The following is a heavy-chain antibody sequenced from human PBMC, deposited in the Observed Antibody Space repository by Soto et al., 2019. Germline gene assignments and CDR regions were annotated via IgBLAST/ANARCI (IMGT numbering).Heavy chain of an antibody. J-gene: IGHJ5*02. Sequence: GASVKVSFKASGYTFTSYGISWVRQAPGQGLEWMGWISAYNGNTNYAQKLQGRVTMTTDTSTSTAYMELRSLRSDDTAVYYCARDSVAIVGAGVYNWFDPWGQGTLVTVSS. CDR1: GYTFTSYG. D-gene: IGHD1-26*01. CDR3: ARDSVAIVGAGVYNWFDP. CDR2: ISAYNGNT. V-gene: IGHV1-18*04.